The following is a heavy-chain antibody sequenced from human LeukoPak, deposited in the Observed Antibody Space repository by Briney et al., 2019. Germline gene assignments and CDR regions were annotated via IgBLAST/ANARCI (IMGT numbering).Heavy chain of an antibody. CDR3: ARVEGTMIVVWSGTNGYWFDP. D-gene: IGHD3-22*01. Sequence: SETLSLTCTVSGGSMNSYYWSWVRQPPGKGLEWIAYIYYLGSTNYSPSLKSRVTISVDTSKNQFSLKLSSVTAADTAVYYCARVEGTMIVVWSGTNGYWFDPWGQGTLVTVSS. V-gene: IGHV4-59*01. CDR2: IYYLGST. J-gene: IGHJ5*02. CDR1: GGSMNSYY.